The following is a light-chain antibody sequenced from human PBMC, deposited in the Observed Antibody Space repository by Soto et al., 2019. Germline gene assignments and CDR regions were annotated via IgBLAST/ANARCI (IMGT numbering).Light chain of an antibody. CDR3: QQYDRWPVT. CDR1: QGIRNY. CDR2: LAS. J-gene: IGKJ4*01. Sequence: IQLTQSPSSLSASVGDRVTITCRASQGIRNYLAWYQQKPGKAPNLLIYLASTLQGGVPSRFSGSGSGTDFSLTISSLQPEDVATYYCQQYDRWPVTFGGGTKVEIK. V-gene: IGKV1-9*01.